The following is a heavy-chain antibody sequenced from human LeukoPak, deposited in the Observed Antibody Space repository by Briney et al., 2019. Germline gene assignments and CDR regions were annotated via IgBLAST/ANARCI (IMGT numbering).Heavy chain of an antibody. Sequence: ASVKVSCKASGYTFTSYGISWVRQAPGQGLEWMGWMNPNSGNTGYAQKFQGRVTMTRNTSISTAYMELSSLRSEDTAVYYCARGHRGSGYTFDYWGQGTLVTVSS. V-gene: IGHV1-8*02. CDR3: ARGHRGSGYTFDY. CDR2: MNPNSGNT. J-gene: IGHJ4*02. D-gene: IGHD3-22*01. CDR1: GYTFTSYG.